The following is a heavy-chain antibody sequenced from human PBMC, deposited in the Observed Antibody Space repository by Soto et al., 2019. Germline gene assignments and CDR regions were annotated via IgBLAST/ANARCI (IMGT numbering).Heavy chain of an antibody. CDR3: AKEVHCGGGSCSWSEGFDY. V-gene: IGHV3-30*18. CDR1: GFIGSSYG. Sequence: QVQLVESGGGVVQPGRSLRLSCAASGFIGSSYGMHWVRQAPGKGLEWVAVISYEGSHTYYADSVKGRFTITRDNSKNTLYLQMNGLRPEDTAVYYCAKEVHCGGGSCSWSEGFDYWGQGTLLTVSS. CDR2: ISYEGSHT. D-gene: IGHD2-15*01. J-gene: IGHJ4*02.